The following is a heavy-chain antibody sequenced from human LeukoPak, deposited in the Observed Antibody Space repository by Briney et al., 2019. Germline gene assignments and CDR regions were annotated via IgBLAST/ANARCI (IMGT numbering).Heavy chain of an antibody. CDR3: TRTSITMMGYYFDY. J-gene: IGHJ4*02. V-gene: IGHV4-59*01. CDR2: IYYSGDT. CDR1: DGAIAGYS. D-gene: IGHD3-22*01. Sequence: SETLSLTCTVSDGAIAGYSWSWIRQAPGKGLEWIGYIYYSGDTNYNPSLQSRVTVSVDTSKNQFSLRLTSVSAADTAVYYCTRTSITMMGYYFDYWGQGTLVTVSS.